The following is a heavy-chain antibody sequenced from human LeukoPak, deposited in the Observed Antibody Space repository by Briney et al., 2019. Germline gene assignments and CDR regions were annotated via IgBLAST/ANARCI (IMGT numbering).Heavy chain of an antibody. D-gene: IGHD6-13*01. CDR3: ARGVYIAAAQYGY. V-gene: IGHV4-59*01. J-gene: IGHJ4*02. CDR1: GGSISSYY. CDR2: IYYSGTT. Sequence: SETLSLTCTASGGSISSYYWSWIRQPPGKGLEWIGYIYYSGTTNYNPSLKSRVTISVDTSKNQFSLKLSSATAADTAVYYCARGVYIAAAQYGYWGQGTLVTVSS.